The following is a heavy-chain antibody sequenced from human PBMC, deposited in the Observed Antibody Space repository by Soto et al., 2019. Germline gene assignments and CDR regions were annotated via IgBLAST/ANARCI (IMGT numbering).Heavy chain of an antibody. CDR3: AGGGAPDC. Sequence: VQLVESGGGLVQPGGSLRLSCVASGFTFDYYWMHWVRQAPGEGLMWVSRLQTDGSHPDYADSVKGRFTISRDNAKNTLDLQMDNRRAEDAAVYYCAGGGAPDCWGRGTLVTVSS. CDR2: LQTDGSHP. CDR1: GFTFDYYW. V-gene: IGHV3-74*01. J-gene: IGHJ4*02.